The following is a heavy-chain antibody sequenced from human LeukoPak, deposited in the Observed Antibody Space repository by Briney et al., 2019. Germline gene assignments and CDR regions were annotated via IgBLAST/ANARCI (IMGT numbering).Heavy chain of an antibody. Sequence: SETLSLTCTVSGYSISRGYYWVWIRQPPAKGLEWIGSGYHSGSTYYNPSLKSRVTISVDTCNNQFSLKLSSVTAADTVFYFWQRTEYEILTGYPSQPIDSWGQGTLVTVSS. CDR3: QRTEYEILTGYPSQPIDS. CDR1: GYSISRGYY. J-gene: IGHJ4*02. D-gene: IGHD3-9*01. V-gene: IGHV4-38-2*02. CDR2: GYHSGST.